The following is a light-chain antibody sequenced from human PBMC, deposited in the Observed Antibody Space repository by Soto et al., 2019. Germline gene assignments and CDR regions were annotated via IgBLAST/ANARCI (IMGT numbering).Light chain of an antibody. CDR2: EGS. CDR1: STDVGSYNL. CDR3: FSYAGRSNWV. V-gene: IGLV2-23*01. J-gene: IGLJ3*02. Sequence: QSALTPPASVSGSPRQSITISCTGTSTDVGSYNLVSWYQQHTGKAPKLIIYEGSKRPSGVSDRFSGSKSGNTASLTISGLQAEDEATYHCFSYAGRSNWVFGGGTKLTVL.